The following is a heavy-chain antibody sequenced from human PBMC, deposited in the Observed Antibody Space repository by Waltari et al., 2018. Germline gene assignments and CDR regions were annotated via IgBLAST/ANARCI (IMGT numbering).Heavy chain of an antibody. V-gene: IGHV1-8*01. CDR2: INPNTGAA. D-gene: IGHD1-1*01. CDR1: GYTFISYD. Sequence: QDQLVQSGAEVKKPGASVRVSCKASGYTFISYDINWVRQAPGQWLEWMGWINPNTGAARFAQNFQDRVTMTRSTSETTAYIEISDLTSHDTAVYYCARGDNWNDRLDFWGQGTKVTVSS. J-gene: IGHJ3*01. CDR3: ARGDNWNDRLDF.